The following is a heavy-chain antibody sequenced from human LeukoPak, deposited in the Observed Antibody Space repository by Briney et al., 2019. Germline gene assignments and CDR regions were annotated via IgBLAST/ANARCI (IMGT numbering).Heavy chain of an antibody. CDR3: TTFYHEYSPY. V-gene: IGHV3-15*01. D-gene: IGHD2/OR15-2a*01. CDR2: IKSNADGGTP. CDR1: GFSFMNAW. Sequence: GGSLRLSCAASGFSFMNAWMIWVRQAPGKGLEWVGRIKSNADGGTPDYAAPARGRFTISRDDSKNTLYLQMNSLKTEDTAVYYCTTFYHEYSPYWGRGSLVSVSS. J-gene: IGHJ4*02.